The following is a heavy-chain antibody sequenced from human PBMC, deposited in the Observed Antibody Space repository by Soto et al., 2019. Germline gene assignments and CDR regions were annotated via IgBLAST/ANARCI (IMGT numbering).Heavy chain of an antibody. Sequence: QVQLVESGGGVVQPGRSLRLSCAASGFTFSSYGMHWVRQAPGEGLEWVALISYDGSNKYYADSVKGRFTISRDYSKNTLYLQMNNLRAEDTAVYYCAKGPAIVLVPVAMNHYYGMDVWGQGTTVTVSS. CDR3: AKGPAIVLVPVAMNHYYGMDV. CDR2: ISYDGSNK. V-gene: IGHV3-30*18. J-gene: IGHJ6*02. CDR1: GFTFSSYG. D-gene: IGHD2-2*01.